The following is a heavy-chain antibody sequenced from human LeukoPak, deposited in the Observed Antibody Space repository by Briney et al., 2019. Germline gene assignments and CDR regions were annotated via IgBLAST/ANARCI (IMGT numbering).Heavy chain of an antibody. Sequence: GGSLRLSCAASGFTFSSYSMNWVRQAPGKGLEWVSSISSSSSYIYYADSVKGRFTISRDNAKNSLYLQMNNLRAEDTAVYYCARLYCSSTSCPDAFDIWGQGTMVTVSS. CDR1: GFTFSSYS. D-gene: IGHD2-2*01. CDR2: ISSSSSYI. CDR3: ARLYCSSTSCPDAFDI. V-gene: IGHV3-21*01. J-gene: IGHJ3*02.